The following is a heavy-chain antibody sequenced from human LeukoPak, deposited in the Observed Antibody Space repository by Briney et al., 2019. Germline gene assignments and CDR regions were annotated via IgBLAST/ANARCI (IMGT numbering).Heavy chain of an antibody. D-gene: IGHD2-2*01. J-gene: IGHJ4*02. Sequence: AESLQISCKGSGYSFISYWICWVRRMPGKDLEWMGIIYPGDSDTRYSPSFQGQVTISADKSISTAYLQWSSLTASDTAMYYCARHGCSSTSCLSIDYWGQGTLVTVSS. CDR3: ARHGCSSTSCLSIDY. CDR2: IYPGDSDT. CDR1: GYSFISYW. V-gene: IGHV5-51*01.